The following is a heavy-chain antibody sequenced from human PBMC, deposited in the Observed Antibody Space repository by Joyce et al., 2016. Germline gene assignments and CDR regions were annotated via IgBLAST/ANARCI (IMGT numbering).Heavy chain of an antibody. V-gene: IGHV3-21*01. D-gene: IGHD3-16*01. CDR1: GSTFSSSS. CDR3: ARGGISYYYAMDV. J-gene: IGHJ6*02. CDR2: ISGNSYYI. Sequence: QLVESGGGVVKPGGSLRLSCEASGSTFSSSSMSWFRQAPGKGLEWVAAISGNSYYIFHAETVRGRFTVSRDNAKKTLYLKMNSLRAEDSAVFYCARGGISYYYAMDVWGQGTTVTVSS.